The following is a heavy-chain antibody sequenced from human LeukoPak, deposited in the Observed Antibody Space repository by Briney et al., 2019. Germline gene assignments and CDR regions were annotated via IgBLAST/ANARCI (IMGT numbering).Heavy chain of an antibody. D-gene: IGHD4-17*01. J-gene: IGHJ4*02. Sequence: SETLSLTCAVYGGSFSGYYWSWIRQPPGKGLEWIGEINHSGSTNYNPSLKSRVTISVDTSKNQFSLKLSSVTAADTAVYYCARGPEAYGDYEDYWGQGTLVTVSS. V-gene: IGHV4-34*01. CDR2: INHSGST. CDR1: GGSFSGYY. CDR3: ARGPEAYGDYEDY.